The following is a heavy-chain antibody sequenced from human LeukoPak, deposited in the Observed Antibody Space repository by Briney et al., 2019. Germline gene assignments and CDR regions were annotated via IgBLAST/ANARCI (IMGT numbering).Heavy chain of an antibody. D-gene: IGHD6-19*01. CDR3: AIAGRSYSSGWFSDS. CDR2: IYYSGNT. J-gene: IGHJ4*02. CDR1: GGSISSYY. V-gene: IGHV4-59*01. Sequence: SETLSLTCTVSGGSISSYYWSWIRQPPGKGLEWIGYIYYSGNTNYNPSLKSRVTISVDTSKNQFSLKLTSVTAADTAVYYCAIAGRSYSSGWFSDSWGQGTLVTVSS.